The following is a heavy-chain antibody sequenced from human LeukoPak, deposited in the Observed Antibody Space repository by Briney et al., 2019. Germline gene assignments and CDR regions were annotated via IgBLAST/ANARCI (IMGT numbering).Heavy chain of an antibody. CDR1: GFTFSSYA. CDR3: ARGHDYSNLGGNYYMDV. V-gene: IGHV3-23*01. J-gene: IGHJ6*03. Sequence: PGGSLRLSCAASGFTFSSYAMSWVRQAPGKGLEWVSGISGSGAGTYYADSVKGRFTISRDNAKNSLYLQMNSLRAEDTAVYYCARGHDYSNLGGNYYMDVWGKGTTVTVSS. CDR2: ISGSGAGT. D-gene: IGHD4-11*01.